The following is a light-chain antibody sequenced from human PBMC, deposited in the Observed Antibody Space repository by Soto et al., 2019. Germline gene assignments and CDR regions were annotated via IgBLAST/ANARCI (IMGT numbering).Light chain of an antibody. CDR2: GAS. Sequence: EIVLTQSPGTLSLSPGERATLSCRASQSVSSSYLTWYQQKPGQAPRLLIYGASSRATGIPDRFSGSGSGADFTLTISRLGPEDFAVYYCQQYGTSRSTFGPGTNVDI. CDR3: QQYGTSRST. CDR1: QSVSSSY. V-gene: IGKV3-20*01. J-gene: IGKJ3*01.